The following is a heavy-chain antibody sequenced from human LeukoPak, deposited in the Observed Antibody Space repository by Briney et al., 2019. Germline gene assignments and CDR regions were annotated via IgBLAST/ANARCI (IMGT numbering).Heavy chain of an antibody. CDR3: AKAIRLAVAGRGNAFDL. V-gene: IGHV3-9*01. D-gene: IGHD6-19*01. Sequence: AGGSLRLSCAASGSIFDDYAMHWVRQAPGKGLEWVSGINWNSGSIDYGDSVKGRFTITRDNAKNSLYLQMNTLRPEDTALYYCAKAIRLAVAGRGNAFDLWGQGTMVTVSS. CDR1: GSIFDDYA. J-gene: IGHJ3*01. CDR2: INWNSGSI.